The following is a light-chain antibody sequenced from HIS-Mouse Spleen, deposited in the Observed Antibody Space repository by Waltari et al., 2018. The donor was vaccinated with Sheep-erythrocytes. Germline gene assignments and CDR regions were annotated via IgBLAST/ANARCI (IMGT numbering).Light chain of an antibody. Sequence: DIVMTQSPLSLPVTPGEPASIACRSSQGLPPSNGYNYLDWYLQRPGQSPQLLIYLGSNRASGVPDRFSGSGSGTDFTLNISRVEAEDVGVYYCMQALQTTYTFGQGTKLEIK. CDR1: QGLPPSNGYNY. J-gene: IGKJ2*01. CDR2: LGS. V-gene: IGKV2-28*01. CDR3: MQALQTTYT.